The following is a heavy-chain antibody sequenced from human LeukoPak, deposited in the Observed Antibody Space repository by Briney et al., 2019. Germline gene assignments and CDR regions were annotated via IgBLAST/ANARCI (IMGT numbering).Heavy chain of an antibody. CDR1: GGTFSSYA. CDR2: IIPIFGTA. V-gene: IGHV1-69*06. CDR3: ARAPDYYDSSGYWGRYYYYYMDV. D-gene: IGHD3-22*01. Sequence: ASVKVSCKASGGTFSSYAISWVRQAPGQGLEWMGGIIPIFGTADYAQKFQGRVTITPDKSTSTAYMELSSLRSEDTAVYYCARAPDYYDSSGYWGRYYYYYMDVWGKGTTVTVSS. J-gene: IGHJ6*03.